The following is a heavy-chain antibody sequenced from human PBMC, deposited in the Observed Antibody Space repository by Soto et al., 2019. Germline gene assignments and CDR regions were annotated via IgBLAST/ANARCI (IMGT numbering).Heavy chain of an antibody. CDR2: ISAYNGNT. CDR3: ARDSYYDFWSGQNFDY. CDR1: GYTFTSYG. Sequence: ASVKVSCKASGYTFTSYGISWVRQAPGQGLEWMGWISAYNGNTNYAQKLQGRVTMTTDTSTSTAYMELRSLRSDDTAVYYCARDSYYDFWSGQNFDYWGQGTLVTVSS. D-gene: IGHD3-3*01. J-gene: IGHJ4*02. V-gene: IGHV1-18*01.